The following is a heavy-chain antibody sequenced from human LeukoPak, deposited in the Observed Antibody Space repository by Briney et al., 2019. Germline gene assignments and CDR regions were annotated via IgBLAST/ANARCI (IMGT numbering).Heavy chain of an antibody. J-gene: IGHJ4*02. D-gene: IGHD6-13*01. CDR1: GFTFSNYE. CDR2: IGSSDRTV. Sequence: GGSLRLSCAASGFTFSNYEMNWVRQAPGKGLEWVSYIGSSDRTVYYADSVKGRFTISRDNAKKSLYLQMNSLRAEDTAVYYCARRRAAAGSDYWGQGTLVTVSS. V-gene: IGHV3-48*03. CDR3: ARRRAAAGSDY.